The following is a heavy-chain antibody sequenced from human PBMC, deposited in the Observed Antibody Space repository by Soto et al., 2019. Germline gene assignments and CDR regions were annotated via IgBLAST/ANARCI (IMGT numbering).Heavy chain of an antibody. CDR1: GFTFRDYI. V-gene: IGHV3-30*04. CDR3: ARQGLRARRYHYKRRDV. Sequence: QVHLVESGGDVVQPGRSLRLSCAASGFTFRDYIIHWVRQAPGKGLEWVTLISNDETTKYIADSVKGRFTISIDNSKNTVNLQMNSLRPEDTAIYYCARQGLRARRYHYKRRDVWGQGTTVTVSS. D-gene: IGHD1-1*01. CDR2: ISNDETTK. J-gene: IGHJ6*02.